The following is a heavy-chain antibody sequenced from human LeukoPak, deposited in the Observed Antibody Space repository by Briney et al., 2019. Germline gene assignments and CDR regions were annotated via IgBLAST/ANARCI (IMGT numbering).Heavy chain of an antibody. V-gene: IGHV4-34*01. J-gene: IGHJ4*02. D-gene: IGHD3-22*01. Sequence: PSETLSLTCAVYGGSFRGYYWSWIRQPPGKGLEWIGEINHSGSTNYNPSLKSRVTISVDTSKNQFSLKLSSVTAADTAVYYCARQTKRYYYDSSGFLDYWGQGTLVTVSS. CDR1: GGSFRGYY. CDR3: ARQTKRYYYDSSGFLDY. CDR2: INHSGST.